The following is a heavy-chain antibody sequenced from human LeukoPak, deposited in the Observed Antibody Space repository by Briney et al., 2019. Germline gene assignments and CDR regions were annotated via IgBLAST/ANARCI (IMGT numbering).Heavy chain of an antibody. J-gene: IGHJ6*03. CDR1: GGSFSGYY. CDR3: ARGQVVVVPAAMYYYYMDV. V-gene: IGHV4-34*01. D-gene: IGHD2-2*01. Sequence: SETLSLTCAVYGGSFSGYYWSWIRQPPGKGLEWIGEINHSGSTNYNPSLKSRVTIPVDTSKNQFSLKLSSVTAADTAVYYCARGQVVVVPAAMYYYYMDVWGKGTTVTVSS. CDR2: INHSGST.